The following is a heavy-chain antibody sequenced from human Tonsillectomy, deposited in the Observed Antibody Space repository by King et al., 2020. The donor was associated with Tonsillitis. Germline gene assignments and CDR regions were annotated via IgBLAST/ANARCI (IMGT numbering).Heavy chain of an antibody. D-gene: IGHD3/OR15-3a*01. Sequence: VQLVESGGGVVQPGRSLRLSCAASGFSFSGFGTHWVRQAPGKGLEWVAVISNDGGKKYYGAFVKGRFTISRDNSRDTLFLQMSSLGAEDTAVYFCAKDQDLIFDYVDGWGKGTTVTVSS. V-gene: IGHV3-30*18. CDR3: AKDQDLIFDYVDG. CDR2: ISNDGGKK. CDR1: GFSFSGFG. J-gene: IGHJ6*03.